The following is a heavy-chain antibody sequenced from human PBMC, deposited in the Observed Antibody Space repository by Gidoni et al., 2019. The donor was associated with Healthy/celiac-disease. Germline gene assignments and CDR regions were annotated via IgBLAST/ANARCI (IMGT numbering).Heavy chain of an antibody. D-gene: IGHD6-13*01. CDR2: IYYSGST. J-gene: IGHJ2*01. CDR3: ARDGERGAAGWYFDL. V-gene: IGHV4-61*01. Sequence: QVQLPESGPGLVKPSATLSLTCTVSGGSVSSGSYYWSWIRQPPGKGLEWIGYIYYSGSTNYNPSLKSRGTISVDTSKNQFSLKLSSVTAADTAVYYCARDGERGAAGWYFDLWGRGTLVTVSS. CDR1: GGSVSSGSYY.